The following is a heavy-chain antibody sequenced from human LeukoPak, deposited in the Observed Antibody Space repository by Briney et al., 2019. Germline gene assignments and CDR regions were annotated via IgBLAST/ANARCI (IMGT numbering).Heavy chain of an antibody. V-gene: IGHV1-2*02. D-gene: IGHD2-2*01. CDR3: ARGYCSSTSCKPWAGWFDP. Sequence: ASVKVSCTAAGYTVTGYYMHWGRQAPGPGLEWMGWMNLNSSGRNYAKKFQGRVTMTRDTSISTTYMELSRQKSDDTAVYYCARGYCSSTSCKPWAGWFDPWGQGTLVTVSS. CDR1: GYTVTGYY. J-gene: IGHJ5*02. CDR2: MNLNSSGR.